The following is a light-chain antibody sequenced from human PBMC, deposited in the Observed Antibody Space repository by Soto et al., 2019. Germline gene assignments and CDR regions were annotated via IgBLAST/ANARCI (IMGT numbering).Light chain of an antibody. V-gene: IGKV1-5*03. J-gene: IGKJ5*01. CDR1: QSISSW. CDR2: KES. Sequence: IQMAQATSTLSASVGDRVTNTCRASQSISSWLAWYQQKPGKAPKLLIYKESTLKSGVPSRFSGSGSGTEFTLTISSLQPDDFAAYYCQQYNSYSPFGQGTRLEIK. CDR3: QQYNSYSP.